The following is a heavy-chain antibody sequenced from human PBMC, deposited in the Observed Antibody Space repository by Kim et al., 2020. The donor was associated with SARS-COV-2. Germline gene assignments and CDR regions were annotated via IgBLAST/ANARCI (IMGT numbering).Heavy chain of an antibody. CDR2: IYTSGST. Sequence: SETLSLTCTVSGGSISSGSYYWSWIRQPAGKGLEWIGRIYTSGSTNYNPSLKSRVTISVDTSKNQFSLKLSSVTAADTAVYYCARCYSRRGFGESYYYYYYGMDVWGQGTTVTVSS. J-gene: IGHJ6*02. CDR3: ARCYSRRGFGESYYYYYYGMDV. V-gene: IGHV4-61*02. CDR1: GGSISSGSYY. D-gene: IGHD3-10*01.